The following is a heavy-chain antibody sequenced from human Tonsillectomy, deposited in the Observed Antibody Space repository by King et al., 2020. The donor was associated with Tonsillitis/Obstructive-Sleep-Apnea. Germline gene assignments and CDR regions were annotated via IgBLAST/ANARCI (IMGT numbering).Heavy chain of an antibody. CDR2: ISYDGSNK. J-gene: IGHJ6*02. D-gene: IGHD2-2*01. V-gene: IGHV3-30*04. CDR3: ARDIDCSITSCYFSYYYYAMDV. Sequence: VQLVESGGGVVQPGRSLRLSCAASGFTFSNYAMHWVRQAPGKGLEWVAVISYDGSNKYYADSVKGRFTISRDNSKNTLFLQMNSLRAEDTAVYYCARDIDCSITSCYFSYYYYAMDVWGQGTTVTVSS. CDR1: GFTFSNYA.